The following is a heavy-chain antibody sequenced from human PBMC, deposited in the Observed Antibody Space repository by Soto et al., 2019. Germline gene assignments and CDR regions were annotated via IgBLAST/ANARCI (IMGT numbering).Heavy chain of an antibody. D-gene: IGHD4-17*01. J-gene: IGHJ6*02. CDR2: INPNSGDT. CDR3: ARDFDNGDLYGMDV. CDR1: GYTFTGYY. V-gene: IGHV1-2*02. Sequence: ASVKVSCKASGYTFTGYYVHWVRQAPGQGLEWMGWINPNSGDTNYAQKFQGRVTMTRDTSISTAYMDLRSLRSDDTAVYYCARDFDNGDLYGMDVWGQGTTVTVSS.